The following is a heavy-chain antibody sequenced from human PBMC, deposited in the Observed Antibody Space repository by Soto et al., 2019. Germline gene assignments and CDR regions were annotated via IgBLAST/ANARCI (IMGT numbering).Heavy chain of an antibody. Sequence: EVQLLESGGGLVQPGGSLRLSCAASGFTFSSYDMTWVRQAPGKGLEWVSVISGSGGRTYYADSVKGRFTISRDNSKNTLYLQMNSLRAEDTAGYYCAKDPEYSSSWHYWGQGTLVTVSS. D-gene: IGHD6-13*01. CDR3: AKDPEYSSSWHY. J-gene: IGHJ4*02. V-gene: IGHV3-23*01. CDR2: ISGSGGRT. CDR1: GFTFSSYD.